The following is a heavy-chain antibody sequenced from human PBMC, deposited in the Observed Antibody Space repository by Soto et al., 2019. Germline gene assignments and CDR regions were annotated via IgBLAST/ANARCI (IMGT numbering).Heavy chain of an antibody. CDR3: ARDRKPGSSSPYYFDY. CDR2: TYYRSKWYN. V-gene: IGHV6-1*01. Sequence: SQTLSLTCAISGDSVSSNSAAWNWIRQSPSSGLEWLGRTYYRSKWYNDYAVSVKSRITINPDTSKNQFSLQLNSVTPEDTAVYYCARDRKPGSSSPYYFDYWGQGTLVTVSS. D-gene: IGHD6-6*01. J-gene: IGHJ4*02. CDR1: GDSVSSNSAA.